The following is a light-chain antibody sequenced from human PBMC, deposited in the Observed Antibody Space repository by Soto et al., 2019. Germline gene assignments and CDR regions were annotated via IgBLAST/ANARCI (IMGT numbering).Light chain of an antibody. CDR2: GAS. Sequence: EIVMTQSPATLSVSPGERATLSCRACQSVNNNLAWYQQKPGQAPRLLIYGASARATGIPARFSGSGSGTEFTLTISSLQSEDFAVYYCQQYNNWPLTFGGGTKVEI. J-gene: IGKJ4*01. CDR3: QQYNNWPLT. V-gene: IGKV3-15*01. CDR1: QSVNNN.